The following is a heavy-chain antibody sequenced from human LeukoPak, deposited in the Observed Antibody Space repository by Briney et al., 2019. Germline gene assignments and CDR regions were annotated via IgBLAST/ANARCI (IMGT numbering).Heavy chain of an antibody. D-gene: IGHD3-16*01. J-gene: IGHJ4*02. V-gene: IGHV3-21*06. Sequence: PGGSLRLSCAASGFNFSGYNMNWVRQAPGKGLEWVSSMSTSGNYIYYADSIKGRFTISRDDARSLLYLQMDSLRAEDTAVYYCVRAFAFGFCNTTTGRYHFDYWGQGTLVTVSS. CDR1: GFNFSGYN. CDR2: MSTSGNYI. CDR3: VRAFAFGFCNTTTGRYHFDY.